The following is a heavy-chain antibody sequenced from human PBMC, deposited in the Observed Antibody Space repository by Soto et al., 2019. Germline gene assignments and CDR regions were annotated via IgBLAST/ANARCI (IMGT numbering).Heavy chain of an antibody. CDR3: EKDALEDYVWGSYRYAYHFDY. J-gene: IGHJ4*02. D-gene: IGHD3-16*02. V-gene: IGHV3-30*18. Sequence: QVQLVESGGGVVQPGRSLRLSCAASGFTFSSYGMHWVRQAPGKGLEWVAVISYDGSNKYYADSVKGQFTISRDNSKNPLYLQMNSLRDEDTAVYYGEKDALEDYVWGSYRYAYHFDYWGQGTLVTVSS. CDR1: GFTFSSYG. CDR2: ISYDGSNK.